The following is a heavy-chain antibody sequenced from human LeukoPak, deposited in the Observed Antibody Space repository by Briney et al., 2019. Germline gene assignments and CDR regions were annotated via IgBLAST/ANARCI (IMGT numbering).Heavy chain of an antibody. CDR1: GYSFTSYW. V-gene: IGHV5-51*01. CDR3: ARLLGYYDILTGYYQPNWFDP. D-gene: IGHD3-9*01. Sequence: GESLKISCKGSGYSFTSYWIGWVRQMPGKGLEWMGIIYPGDSDTSYSPSFQGQVTISADKSISTAYLQWSSLKASDTAMYYCARLLGYYDILTGYYQPNWFDPWGQGTLVTVSS. CDR2: IYPGDSDT. J-gene: IGHJ5*02.